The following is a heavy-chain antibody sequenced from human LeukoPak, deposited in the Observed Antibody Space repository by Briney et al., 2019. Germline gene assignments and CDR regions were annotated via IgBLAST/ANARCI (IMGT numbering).Heavy chain of an antibody. J-gene: IGHJ4*02. Sequence: TGGSLRLSCATSGFTFSINAMSWVRQAPGRGLDWVSVISDSGDSTYYADSVKGRFTISRDNSKNTVYLQMNSLRAEDTAVYYCAKVGIVVGGDYYDYWGQGTLVTVSS. CDR2: ISDSGDST. CDR1: GFTFSINA. D-gene: IGHD3-22*01. CDR3: AKVGIVVGGDYYDY. V-gene: IGHV3-23*01.